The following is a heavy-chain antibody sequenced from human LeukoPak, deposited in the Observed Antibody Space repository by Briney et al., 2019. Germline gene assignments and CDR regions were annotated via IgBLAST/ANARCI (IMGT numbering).Heavy chain of an antibody. D-gene: IGHD2-21*02. CDR2: TSYDGSNK. CDR3: ARGLAYCGGDCYSRFDY. V-gene: IGHV3-30-3*01. CDR1: GFTFSSYA. Sequence: GRSLRLSCAASGFTFSSYAMHWVRQAPGKGLEWVAVTSYDGSNKYYADSVKGRFTISRDNSKNTLYLQMNSLRAEDTAVYYCARGLAYCGGDCYSRFDYWGQGTLVTVSS. J-gene: IGHJ4*02.